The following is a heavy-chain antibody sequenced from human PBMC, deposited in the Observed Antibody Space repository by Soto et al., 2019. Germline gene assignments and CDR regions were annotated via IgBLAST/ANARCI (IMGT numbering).Heavy chain of an antibody. D-gene: IGHD6-13*01. CDR3: ARDKSSRYAH. J-gene: IGHJ4*02. Sequence: QVQLVQSGAEVKKPGASVKVSCKASGYTFTSYDINWVRQATGQGLEWMGWMNPNSGNTVYAQKFQGRVNLARNSSISTAYMELSSLRSEDTAVYYCARDKSSRYAHWGQGTLVTVSS. CDR2: MNPNSGNT. V-gene: IGHV1-8*01. CDR1: GYTFTSYD.